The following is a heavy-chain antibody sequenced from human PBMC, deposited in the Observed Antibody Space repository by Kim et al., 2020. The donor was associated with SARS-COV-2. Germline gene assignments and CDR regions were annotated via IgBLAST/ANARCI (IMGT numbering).Heavy chain of an antibody. CDR1: GFTFSSYW. Sequence: GGSLRLSCAASGFTFSSYWMSWVRQAPGKGREWVANIKQDVSEEYYVDSVKGRFTISRDNAKNPLYLQMNSLRAEDTAVNYCATERASIADYVAYYYYYGMDVWGQGTTVTVSS. D-gene: IGHD6-6*01. V-gene: IGHV3-7*01. CDR3: ATERASIADYVAYYYYYGMDV. CDR2: IKQDVSEE. J-gene: IGHJ6*02.